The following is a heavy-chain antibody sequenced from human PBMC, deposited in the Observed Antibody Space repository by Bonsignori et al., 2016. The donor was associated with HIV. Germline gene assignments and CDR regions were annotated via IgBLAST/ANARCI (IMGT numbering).Heavy chain of an antibody. J-gene: IGHJ6*03. CDR1: RFTFSSSR. CDR3: VRGQDDLNDYYFMDV. Sequence: GGSLRLSCAASRFTFSSSRMHWVCQAPEKGLAWVADIKCDGSEKFFVDSVKGRLTICRDSAKNFLYLPVSSLRAEDMTVYCCVRGQDDLNDYYFMDVWGKGTTVTVSS. D-gene: IGHD3-3*01. V-gene: IGHV3-52*01. CDR2: IKCDGSEK.